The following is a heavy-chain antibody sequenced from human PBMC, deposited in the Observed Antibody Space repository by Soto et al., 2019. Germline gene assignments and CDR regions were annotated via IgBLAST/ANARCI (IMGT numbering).Heavy chain of an antibody. J-gene: IGHJ3*02. CDR1: GFTFSSYG. Sequence: QVQLVESGGGVVQPGRSLRLSCAASGFTFSSYGMHWVRQAPGKGLEWVAVIWYDGSNKYYADSVKGRFTISRDNSKKTLYLQMNSLRAEDTAVYYCARGGYCSGGSCYSHAFDIWGQGTMVTVSS. V-gene: IGHV3-33*01. CDR2: IWYDGSNK. D-gene: IGHD2-15*01. CDR3: ARGGYCSGGSCYSHAFDI.